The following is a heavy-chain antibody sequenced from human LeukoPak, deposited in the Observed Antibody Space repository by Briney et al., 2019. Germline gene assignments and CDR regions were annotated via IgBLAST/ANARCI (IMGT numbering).Heavy chain of an antibody. CDR3: ARSAAAGRIVATFDY. CDR1: GFTFSSYN. CDR2: ISSSGSAI. D-gene: IGHD5-12*01. J-gene: IGHJ4*02. Sequence: PGGSLRLSCAASGFTFSSYNMNWFRQAPGKGLEWVSYISSSGSAIYYTNSVKGRFTISRDNAKNSLYLQMSSLRVEDTGVYYCARSAAAGRIVATFDYWGQGTLVTVSS. V-gene: IGHV3-48*04.